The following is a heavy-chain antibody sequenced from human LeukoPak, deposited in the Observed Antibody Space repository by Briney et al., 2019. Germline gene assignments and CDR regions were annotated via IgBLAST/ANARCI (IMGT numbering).Heavy chain of an antibody. CDR2: ISSSGGSI. CDR1: GFTFSSYD. Sequence: PGGSLRLSCAASGFTFSSYDMSWVRQAPGKGLEWVSVISSSGGSIFYADSVKGRFTISRDNSKNTLFLQMNSLRAEDTAVYHCAKPYFSGPGSYDYWGQGTLVTVSS. V-gene: IGHV3-23*01. CDR3: AKPYFSGPGSYDY. J-gene: IGHJ4*02. D-gene: IGHD3-10*01.